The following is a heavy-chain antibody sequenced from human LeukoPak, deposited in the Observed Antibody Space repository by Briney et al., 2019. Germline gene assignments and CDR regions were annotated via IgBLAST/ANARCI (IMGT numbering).Heavy chain of an antibody. J-gene: IGHJ5*02. CDR3: ARDGNYDFWSGGRLGFDP. CDR1: GGPFNDYY. CDR2: VNHSGNS. Sequence: PSETLSLTCAVYGGPFNDYYWSWIRQPPGKGLEWIGEVNHSGNSNYHPSLKSRVTMALDTSNNQFSLRLNSVTAADTAVYYCARDGNYDFWSGGRLGFDPWGQGTLVTVSS. D-gene: IGHD3-3*01. V-gene: IGHV4-34*01.